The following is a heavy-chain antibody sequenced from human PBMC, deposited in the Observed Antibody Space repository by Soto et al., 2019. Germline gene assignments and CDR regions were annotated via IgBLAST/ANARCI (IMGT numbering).Heavy chain of an antibody. CDR3: ARGGQSAPNWLAP. V-gene: IGHV4-34*01. Sequence: SETLSLTCAVYGGSFSGYYWSWIRQPPGKGLEWIGEINHSGSTNYNPSLKSRVTISVDTSKNQFSLKLSSVTAADTAVYYCARGGQSAPNWLAPWGQGALVTVSS. J-gene: IGHJ5*02. CDR2: INHSGST. CDR1: GGSFSGYY.